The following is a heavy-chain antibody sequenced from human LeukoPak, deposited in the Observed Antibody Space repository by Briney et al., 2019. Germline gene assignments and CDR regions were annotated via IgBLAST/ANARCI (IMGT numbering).Heavy chain of an antibody. V-gene: IGHV3-23*01. CDR1: GFIFSNYA. CDR3: ATWGDYDVLTGYYVSDY. D-gene: IGHD3-9*01. CDR2: ITGSGGST. Sequence: GGSLRLSCAASGFIFSNYAMSWVRQAPGKGLEWVSAITGSGGSTYYADSVKGRFTVSRDNSKNTLYLQMNSLRAEDTAVYYCATWGDYDVLTGYYVSDYWGQGTLVTVSS. J-gene: IGHJ4*02.